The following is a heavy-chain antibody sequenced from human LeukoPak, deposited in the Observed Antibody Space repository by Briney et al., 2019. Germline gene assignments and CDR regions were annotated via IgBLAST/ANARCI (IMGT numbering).Heavy chain of an antibody. V-gene: IGHV4-39*01. CDR2: IYYSGST. Sequence: SETLSLTCTVSGGSISSSSYYWGWIRQPPGKGLEWVGSIYYSGSTYYNPSLKSRVTISVDTSKNQFSLRLSSVTAADTAVCYCARQYIVATIIDYWGQGTLVTVSS. CDR3: ARQYIVATIIDY. CDR1: GGSISSSSYY. D-gene: IGHD5-12*01. J-gene: IGHJ4*02.